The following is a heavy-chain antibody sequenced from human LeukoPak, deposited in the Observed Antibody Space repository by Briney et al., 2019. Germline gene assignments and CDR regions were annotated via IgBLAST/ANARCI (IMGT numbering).Heavy chain of an antibody. CDR2: INPNSGGT. D-gene: IGHD3-22*01. Sequence: ASVKVSCKASGYTFTGYYMHWGRQAPGQGLEWMGWINPNSGGTNYAQKFQGRVTMTRDTSISTAYMELSRLRSDDTAVYYCARVGAYDSISLDAFDIWGQGTMVTVSS. CDR1: GYTFTGYY. J-gene: IGHJ3*02. CDR3: ARVGAYDSISLDAFDI. V-gene: IGHV1-2*02.